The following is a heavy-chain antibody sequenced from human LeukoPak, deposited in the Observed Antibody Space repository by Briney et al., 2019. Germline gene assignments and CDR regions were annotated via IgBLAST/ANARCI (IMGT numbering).Heavy chain of an antibody. Sequence: PGGSLRLSCAASGFPFSTNDMTWVRQAPGKGLEWVSAISGSASGGTTYGDPVKGRFTISRDNSESTLYLQMNSLRVEDTAVYYCAKVKNYGYFENWGRGTLVTVSS. CDR2: ISGSASGGT. D-gene: IGHD1-7*01. CDR1: GFPFSTND. CDR3: AKVKNYGYFEN. V-gene: IGHV3-23*01. J-gene: IGHJ4*02.